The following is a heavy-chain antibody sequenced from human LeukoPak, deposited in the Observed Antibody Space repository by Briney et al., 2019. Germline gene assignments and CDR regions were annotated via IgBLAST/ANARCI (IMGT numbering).Heavy chain of an antibody. CDR2: ISAYNGNT. J-gene: IGHJ6*02. CDR1: GYTFTSYG. CDR3: ARGSGYSIQGYYDYYGMDV. Sequence: ASVKVSCKASGYTFTSYGISWVRQAPGQGLEWMGWISAYNGNTNYAQKLQGRVTMTKDTSKSTAYMELRSLRSDDTAVYYCARGSGYSIQGYYDYYGMDVWGQGTTVTVSS. D-gene: IGHD6-13*01. V-gene: IGHV1-18*01.